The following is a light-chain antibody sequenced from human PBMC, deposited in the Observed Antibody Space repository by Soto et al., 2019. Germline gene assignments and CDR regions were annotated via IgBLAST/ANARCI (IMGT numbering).Light chain of an antibody. CDR3: QQYGSVPLT. V-gene: IGKV3-20*01. CDR1: QSVSTSY. CDR2: GAS. Sequence: EIVLTQSPGTLSLPPGERATLFCRASQSVSTSYLAWYQQKPGQAPRLLIYGASSRATGIPDRFSGSGSGADFTLTISRLEPEDVAVYYCQQYGSVPLTFGGGPKVEIK. J-gene: IGKJ4*01.